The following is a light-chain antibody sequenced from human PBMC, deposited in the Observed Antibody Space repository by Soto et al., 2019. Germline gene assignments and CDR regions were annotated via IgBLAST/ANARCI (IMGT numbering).Light chain of an antibody. J-gene: IGKJ1*01. CDR3: QQYETFSGT. CDR1: QTMCSW. Sequence: DIQMTQSPSNRSGSVGDRVAITCRASQTMCSWVAWYEQTPGKAPKARIYAASRLHSGVPSRFSGSGAGTNFTRTIASLQPDDFATYYCQQYETFSGTFGPGTQVDI. V-gene: IGKV1-5*01. CDR2: AAS.